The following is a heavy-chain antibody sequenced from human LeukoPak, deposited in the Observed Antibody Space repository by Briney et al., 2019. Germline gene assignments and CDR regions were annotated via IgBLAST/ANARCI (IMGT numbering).Heavy chain of an antibody. CDR1: GYTFATYG. Sequence: ASLNVSCKASGYTFATYGSSWVRQAPGQGLEWMGWISAYNGNTNYAQRLQGRVTLTTDTSTSTVYMELRSLRSDDTAVYYCARDSLQLFDYWGQGTLVTVSS. V-gene: IGHV1-18*01. CDR3: ARDSLQLFDY. CDR2: ISAYNGNT. D-gene: IGHD6-13*01. J-gene: IGHJ4*02.